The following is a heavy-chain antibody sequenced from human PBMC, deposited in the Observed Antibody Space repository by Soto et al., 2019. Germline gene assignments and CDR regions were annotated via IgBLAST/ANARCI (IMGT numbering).Heavy chain of an antibody. CDR1: GFTFDDYA. CDR2: ISWNSGSI. Sequence: EVQLVESGGGLVQPGRSLRLSCAASGFTFDDYAMHWVRQAPGKGLEWVSGISWNSGSIGYADSVKGRFTISSDNAKNSLYLQMNSLRAEDTALYYCAKDSGYALDYWGQGTLVTVSS. J-gene: IGHJ4*02. D-gene: IGHD5-12*01. CDR3: AKDSGYALDY. V-gene: IGHV3-9*01.